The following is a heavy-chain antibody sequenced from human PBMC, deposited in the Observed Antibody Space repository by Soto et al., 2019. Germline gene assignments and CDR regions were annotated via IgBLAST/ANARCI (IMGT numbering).Heavy chain of an antibody. D-gene: IGHD3-22*01. V-gene: IGHV1-69*12. J-gene: IGHJ5*02. CDR2: IIPIFGTA. CDR1: GGTFSSYA. Sequence: QVQLVQSGAEVKKPGSSVKVSCKASGGTFSSYAISWVRQAPGQGLEWMGGIIPIFGTANYAQKFQGRVTITADESTSTAYMELTSLRSEDTAVYYCARPIGFYYDSSGQSAWFDPWGQGTLVTVSS. CDR3: ARPIGFYYDSSGQSAWFDP.